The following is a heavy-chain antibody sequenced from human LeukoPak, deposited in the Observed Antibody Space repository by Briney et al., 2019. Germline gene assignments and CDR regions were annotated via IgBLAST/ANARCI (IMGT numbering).Heavy chain of an antibody. J-gene: IGHJ4*02. CDR1: GFTFSSYA. D-gene: IGHD3-3*01. CDR2: ISGSGGST. CDR3: ARGGYDFWSGYSSLFDY. Sequence: GGSLRLSCAASGFTFSSYAMSWVRQAPGKGLEWVSAISGSGGSTYYADSVKGRFTISRDNAKNSLYLQMNSLRAEDTAVYYCARGGYDFWSGYSSLFDYWGQGTLVTVSS. V-gene: IGHV3-23*01.